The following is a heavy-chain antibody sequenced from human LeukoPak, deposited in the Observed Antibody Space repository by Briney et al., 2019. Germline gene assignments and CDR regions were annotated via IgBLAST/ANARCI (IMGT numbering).Heavy chain of an antibody. CDR3: ATPICSSTSCHDAFDI. CDR1: GFTLSSYA. CDR2: ISGSGGST. Sequence: GGSLRLSCAASGFTLSSYAMSWVRQAPGKGLEWVSAISGSGGSTYYADSVKGRFTISRDNSKNTLYLQMNSLRAEDTAVYYCATPICSSTSCHDAFDIWGQGTMVTVSS. V-gene: IGHV3-23*01. J-gene: IGHJ3*02. D-gene: IGHD2-2*01.